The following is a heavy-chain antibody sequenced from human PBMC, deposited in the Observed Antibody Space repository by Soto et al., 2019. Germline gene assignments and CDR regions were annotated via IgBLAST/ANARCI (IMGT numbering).Heavy chain of an antibody. J-gene: IGHJ3*02. CDR2: IYSDGGT. D-gene: IGHD2-15*01. Sequence: GGSLRLSCAASGFPVSNNYMSWVRQAPGKGLEWVSVIYSDGGTYYADSVKGRFAMSRDTSESTLYLQMNSLGAEDTAAYYCAPHVSCSGGSCQYDAFAIRGQGTMVTVSS. CDR3: APHVSCSGGSCQYDAFAI. V-gene: IGHV3-53*01. CDR1: GFPVSNNY.